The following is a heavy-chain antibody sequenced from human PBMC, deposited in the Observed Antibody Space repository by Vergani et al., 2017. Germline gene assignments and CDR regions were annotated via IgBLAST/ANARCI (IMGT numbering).Heavy chain of an antibody. CDR1: GDTFSNYA. J-gene: IGHJ5*02. V-gene: IGHV1-69*13. CDR2: MIPTFDSK. D-gene: IGHD3-3*01. Sequence: QVQLLQSGAAVRKPGSSVTVSCKASGDTFSNYAITWVRQAPGQGRQWMGRMIPTFDSKNYAPRFQGKVTLTADASASTAYIELTSLTAADTAVYFCGRGASYFCSCCYADTWGQGTLVTVS. CDR3: GRGASYFCSCCYADT.